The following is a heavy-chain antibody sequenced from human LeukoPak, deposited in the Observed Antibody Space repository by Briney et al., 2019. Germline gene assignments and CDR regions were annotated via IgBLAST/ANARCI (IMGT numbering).Heavy chain of an antibody. V-gene: IGHV3-23*01. CDR1: GFTFSSYA. Sequence: GGSLRLSCAASGFTFSSYAMSWVRQAPGKGLEWVSAISGSGGSTYYADSVKGRFTISRDNSKNTLYLQMSSLRAEDTAVYYCAADDSYYYDRTDYWGQGTLATVSS. D-gene: IGHD3-22*01. CDR2: ISGSGGST. J-gene: IGHJ4*02. CDR3: AADDSYYYDRTDY.